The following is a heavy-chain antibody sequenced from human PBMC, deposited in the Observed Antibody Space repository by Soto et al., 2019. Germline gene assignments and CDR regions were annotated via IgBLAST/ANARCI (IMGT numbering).Heavy chain of an antibody. D-gene: IGHD1-1*01. CDR3: AKANTKLVEHFFDH. CDR1: GFNFDDCA. V-gene: IGHV3-9*01. J-gene: IGHJ4*02. CDR2: ISWNSVTK. Sequence: PGGSLRLSCVGTGFNFDDCAMHWIRQAPGKGLEWVESISWNSVTKNYADSVKGRFTISKDNARNSPHLQIKTLRTDDTALYFFAKANTKLVEHFFDHWGQGTLVTVSS.